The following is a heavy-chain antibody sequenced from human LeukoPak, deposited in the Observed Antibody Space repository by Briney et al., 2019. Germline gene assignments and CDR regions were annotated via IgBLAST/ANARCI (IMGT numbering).Heavy chain of an antibody. Sequence: ASVKVSCKASGYTFTSYDLNRVRPATGQGLEWMGWMNPNSGNTGYAQKFQGSVTMTRNTSISTAYMELSSLRSEDTAVYYCARDNDSSSWYPDVWGHGTTVTVSS. CDR1: GYTFTSYD. CDR3: ARDNDSSSWYPDV. D-gene: IGHD6-13*01. V-gene: IGHV1-8*01. CDR2: MNPNSGNT. J-gene: IGHJ6*02.